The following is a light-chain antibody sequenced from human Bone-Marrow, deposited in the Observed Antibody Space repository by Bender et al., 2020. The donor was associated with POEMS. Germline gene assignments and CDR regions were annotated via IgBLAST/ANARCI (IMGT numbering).Light chain of an antibody. J-gene: IGLJ3*02. V-gene: IGLV2-23*01. CDR2: EAT. CDR1: SSDVGSYDL. Sequence: QSALTQPASVSGSPGQSITISCTATSSDVGSYDLVSWYQQHPGEAPKLMIYEATKRPSGVSYRFSGSKSANTASLTISGLQTEDEADYYCCSSARSNWVFGGGTKLTVL. CDR3: CSSARSNWV.